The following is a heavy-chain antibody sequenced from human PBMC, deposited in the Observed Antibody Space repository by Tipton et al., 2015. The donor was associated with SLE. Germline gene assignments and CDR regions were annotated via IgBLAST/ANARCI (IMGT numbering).Heavy chain of an antibody. CDR2: INHSGST. Sequence: TLSLTCAVYGGSFSGYYWSWIRQPPGKGLEWIGEINHSGSTNYNPSLKSRVTISVDTSKNQFSLKLSSVTAADTAVYYCARDRRITIFGVVNDAFDIWGQGTMVTVSS. J-gene: IGHJ3*02. D-gene: IGHD3-3*01. V-gene: IGHV4-34*01. CDR3: ARDRRITIFGVVNDAFDI. CDR1: GGSFSGYY.